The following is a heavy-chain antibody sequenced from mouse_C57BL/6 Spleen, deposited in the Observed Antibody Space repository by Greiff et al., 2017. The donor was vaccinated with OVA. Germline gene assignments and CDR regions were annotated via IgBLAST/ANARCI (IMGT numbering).Heavy chain of an antibody. CDR1: GYTFTSYW. CDR3: ARSRTTVVATFDD. D-gene: IGHD1-1*01. J-gene: IGHJ2*01. V-gene: IGHV1-69*01. Sequence: QVQLQQPGAELVMPGASVKLSCKASGYTFTSYWMHWVKQRPGQGLEWIGEIDPSDSYTNYNQKFKGKSTLTVDKSSSTAYMQLSSLTSEDSAVYYCARSRTTVVATFDDWGQGTTLTGSS. CDR2: IDPSDSYT.